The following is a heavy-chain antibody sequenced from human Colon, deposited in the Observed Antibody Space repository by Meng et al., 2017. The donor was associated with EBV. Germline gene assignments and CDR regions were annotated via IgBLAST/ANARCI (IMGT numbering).Heavy chain of an antibody. CDR1: GGSIRNDQW. Sequence: QVQLQESGPGLVKPSGXLSLTCDVSGGSIRNDQWWSGVRQAPGKGLEWIGEIYHSGRTNYNPSVKSRVSMSVDKSQNHFSLRLSSVTAADTAVYYCTTLYGDSISWGQGTLVTVSS. J-gene: IGHJ4*02. CDR2: IYHSGRT. CDR3: TTLYGDSIS. V-gene: IGHV4-4*02. D-gene: IGHD4-17*01.